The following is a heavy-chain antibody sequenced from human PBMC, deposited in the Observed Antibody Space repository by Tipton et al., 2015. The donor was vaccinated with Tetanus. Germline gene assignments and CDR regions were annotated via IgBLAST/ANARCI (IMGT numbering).Heavy chain of an antibody. V-gene: IGHV4-61*05. CDR1: GGSISSRNYY. Sequence: TLSLTCIVSGGSISSRNYYWSWIRQPPGKGLEWIAYVSSSGRTNYNPSLKSRVTISVDTSSSQFSLRLTSVTAADTAVYFCAGVLRSESVGWFDPWGQGTLVTVSS. J-gene: IGHJ5*02. D-gene: IGHD3-3*01. CDR3: AGVLRSESVGWFDP. CDR2: VSSSGRT.